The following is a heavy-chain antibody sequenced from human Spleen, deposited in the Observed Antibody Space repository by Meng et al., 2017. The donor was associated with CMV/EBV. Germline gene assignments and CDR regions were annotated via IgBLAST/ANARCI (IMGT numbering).Heavy chain of an antibody. J-gene: IGHJ4*02. CDR1: YTFTNYD. CDR3: ARGHRIQYYYDSSGYYNY. D-gene: IGHD3-22*01. Sequence: YTFTNYDIHWVRQATGQGLEWMGWMNPNSGDTGYAEKFQGRVTIPRHTSISAAYMELSSLRSDDTAVYYCARGHRIQYYYDSSGYYNYWGQGILVTVSS. V-gene: IGHV1-8*03. CDR2: MNPNSGDT.